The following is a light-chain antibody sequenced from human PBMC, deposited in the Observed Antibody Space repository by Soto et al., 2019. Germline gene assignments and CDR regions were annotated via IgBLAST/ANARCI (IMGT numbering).Light chain of an antibody. Sequence: EIVMTQSPATLSVSPGERATLSCRASQSINTKLAWYQQKPGQAPRLLIYDASTGATGIPARFSGSGSGTEFTLTISSLQSEDFAVYYCQQYDDWPPWTFAQGTKVEIK. V-gene: IGKV3-15*01. CDR2: DAS. J-gene: IGKJ1*01. CDR1: QSINTK. CDR3: QQYDDWPPWT.